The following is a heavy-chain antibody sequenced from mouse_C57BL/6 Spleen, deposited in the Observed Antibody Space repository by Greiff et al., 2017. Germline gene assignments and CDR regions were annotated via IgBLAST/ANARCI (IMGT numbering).Heavy chain of an antibody. CDR2: IRNKANGYTT. CDR3: ATYYYGSSYGCWYFDV. Sequence: EVQVVESGGGLVQPGGSLSLSCAASGFTFTDYYMSWVRQPPGKALEWLGFIRNKANGYTTEYSASVKGRFTISRDNSQSILYLQMNALRAEDSAAYYCATYYYGSSYGCWYFDVWGTGATVTVAS. CDR1: GFTFTDYY. D-gene: IGHD1-1*01. J-gene: IGHJ1*03. V-gene: IGHV7-3*01.